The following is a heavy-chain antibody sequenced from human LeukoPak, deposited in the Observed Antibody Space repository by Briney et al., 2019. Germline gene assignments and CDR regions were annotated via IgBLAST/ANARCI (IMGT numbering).Heavy chain of an antibody. CDR1: GGSISSGGYY. D-gene: IGHD1-20*01. J-gene: IGHJ2*01. V-gene: IGHV4-30-2*01. Sequence: SQTLSLTCTVSGGSISSGGYYWSWIRQPPGKGLEWIGYIYHSGSTYYNPSLTSRVTISVDRSKNQFSLNLSSVTAADTAVYYCARADNWNLYWYFDLWGRGTLVTVSS. CDR3: ARADNWNLYWYFDL. CDR2: IYHSGST.